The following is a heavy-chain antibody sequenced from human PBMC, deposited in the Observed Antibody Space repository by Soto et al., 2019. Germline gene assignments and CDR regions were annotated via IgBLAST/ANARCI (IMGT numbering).Heavy chain of an antibody. D-gene: IGHD3-10*01. Sequence: SETLSLTCTVSVASINSGDYYWSWIRQPPGKGLEWIGHIYYSGSTYYNPSLKSRAGISVDSSKSQVSLKLTSVTAADTAVYFCARILMNYYLLDYWGQGALVTAPQ. CDR3: ARILMNYYLLDY. V-gene: IGHV4-30-4*01. CDR2: IYYSGST. CDR1: VASINSGDYY. J-gene: IGHJ4*02.